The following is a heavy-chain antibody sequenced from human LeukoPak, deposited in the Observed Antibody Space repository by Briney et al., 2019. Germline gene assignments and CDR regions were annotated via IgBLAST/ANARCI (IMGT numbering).Heavy chain of an antibody. Sequence: GGSLRLSCAASGFTFSGSAMHWVRQAAGKGGEWVGRIRSKANSYVTAYAASVKGRFTITRDDAKTPAYLQMNSLNTEDTAVYSCTRQAYYMDVWGKGTTVTVSS. CDR3: TRQAYYMDV. CDR2: IRSKANSYVT. V-gene: IGHV3-73*01. J-gene: IGHJ6*03. CDR1: GFTFSGSA.